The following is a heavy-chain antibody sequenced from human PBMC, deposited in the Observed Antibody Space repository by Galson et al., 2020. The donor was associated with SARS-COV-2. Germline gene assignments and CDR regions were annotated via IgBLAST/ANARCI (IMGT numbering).Heavy chain of an antibody. V-gene: IGHV3-23*01. CDR1: GFIFSNFA. J-gene: IGHJ4*02. D-gene: IGHD3-10*01. Sequence: GGSLRLSCAASGFIFSNFAMRWVRQAPGKGLEWVSGVSASGGSTYYADSVKGRFTISRDNSKNTLYLQMNSLRAEDTAVFYCAKVDGAGRYKNAYDYGGPGTLVTVSS. CDR3: AKVDGAGRYKNAYDY. CDR2: VSASGGST.